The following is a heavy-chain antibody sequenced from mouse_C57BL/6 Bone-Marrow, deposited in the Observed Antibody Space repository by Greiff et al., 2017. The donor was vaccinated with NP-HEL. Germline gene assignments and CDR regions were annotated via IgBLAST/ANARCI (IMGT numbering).Heavy chain of an antibody. J-gene: IGHJ1*03. CDR1: GYTFTSYG. CDR3: ARIYYYGKRYFDV. Sequence: LEESGAELARPGASVKLSCKASGYTFTSYGISWVKQRTGQGLKWIGEIYPRSGNTYYNEKFKGKATLTADKSSSTAYMELRSLTSEDSAVYFCARIYYYGKRYFDVWGTGTTVTVSS. D-gene: IGHD1-1*01. CDR2: IYPRSGNT. V-gene: IGHV1-81*01.